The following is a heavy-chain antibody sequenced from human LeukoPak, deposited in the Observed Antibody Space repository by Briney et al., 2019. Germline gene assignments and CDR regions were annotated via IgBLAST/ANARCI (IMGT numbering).Heavy chain of an antibody. CDR2: GTSYNGDT. J-gene: IGHJ5*02. Sequence: GAAVKVSCKASGYTFNNYGISWVRQAPGQGLEWMGWGTSYNGDTNYAQKFQGRVTMSTDTPTSTAYMELRSLRFDDTVIYYCAKDWHILTGRNCFDPWGQGTLVTVSS. CDR3: AKDWHILTGRNCFDP. V-gene: IGHV1-18*01. CDR1: GYTFNNYG. D-gene: IGHD3-9*01.